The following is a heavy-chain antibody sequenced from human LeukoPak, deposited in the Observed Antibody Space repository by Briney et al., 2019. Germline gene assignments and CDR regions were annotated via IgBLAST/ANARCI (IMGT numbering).Heavy chain of an antibody. CDR3: ARDHGYSSGWSTFDY. V-gene: IGHV1-69*05. CDR1: GGTFGGYA. CDR2: IIPIFGTA. J-gene: IGHJ4*02. D-gene: IGHD6-19*01. Sequence: ASVKVSCKASGGTFGGYAISWVRQAPGQGLEWMGRIIPIFGTANYAQKFQGRVTITTDESTSTAHMELSSLRSEDTAVYYCARDHGYSSGWSTFDYWGQGTLVTVSS.